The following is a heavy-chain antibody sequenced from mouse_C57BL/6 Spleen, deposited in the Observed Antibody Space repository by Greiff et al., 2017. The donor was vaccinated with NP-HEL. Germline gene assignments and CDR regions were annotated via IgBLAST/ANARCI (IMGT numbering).Heavy chain of an antibody. CDR1: GYAFSSSW. CDR3: ARGSYDGYYEFAY. D-gene: IGHD2-3*01. V-gene: IGHV1-82*01. CDR2: IYPGDGDT. J-gene: IGHJ3*01. Sequence: VKLMESGPELVKPGASVKISCKASGYAFSSSWMNWVKQRPGKGLEWIGRIYPGDGDTNYNGKFKGKATLTADKSSSTAYMQLSSLTSEDSAVYFCARGSYDGYYEFAYWGQGTLVTVSA.